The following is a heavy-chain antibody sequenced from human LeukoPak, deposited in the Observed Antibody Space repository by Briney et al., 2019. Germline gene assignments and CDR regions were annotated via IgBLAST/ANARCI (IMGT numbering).Heavy chain of an antibody. Sequence: GGSLRLSCAASGFTISSNYMRWGRQAPGEGLEWVSVMYSGGTTYYADPVKGRFNISRVNSNNTLYLQMNSLRAEDTAVYYCAREYGYLVYYWGQGTLVTVSS. CDR1: GFTISSNY. CDR3: AREYGYLVYY. J-gene: IGHJ4*02. D-gene: IGHD4-17*01. CDR2: MYSGGTT. V-gene: IGHV3-66*01.